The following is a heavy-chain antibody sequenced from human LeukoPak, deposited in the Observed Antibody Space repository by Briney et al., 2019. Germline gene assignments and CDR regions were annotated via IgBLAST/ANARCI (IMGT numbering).Heavy chain of an antibody. Sequence: SQTLSLTCAVSGGSFSGYYWSWIRQPPGKGLEWIGEINHSGSTNYNPSLKSRVTISVDTSKNQFSLKLSSVTAADTAVYYCARVMAAAADWGQGTLVTVSS. J-gene: IGHJ4*02. CDR1: GGSFSGYY. CDR2: INHSGST. D-gene: IGHD6-13*01. CDR3: ARVMAAAAD. V-gene: IGHV4-34*01.